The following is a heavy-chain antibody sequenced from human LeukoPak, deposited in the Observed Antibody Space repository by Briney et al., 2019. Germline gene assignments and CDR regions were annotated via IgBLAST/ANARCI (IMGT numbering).Heavy chain of an antibody. CDR2: SRSKTRRYAK. V-gene: IGHV3-72*01. Sequence: GGSVRLFCAASGHTFSEQHLDWVPQAPGKGREWVGRSRSKTRRYAKEYDASVKVRFVISRSESNNLMCLEMTRLKIEDTAVYYCARDWAEGDDIAFDVWGQGTMVTVSS. CDR1: GHTFSEQH. D-gene: IGHD2-21*01. CDR3: ARDWAEGDDIAFDV. J-gene: IGHJ3*01.